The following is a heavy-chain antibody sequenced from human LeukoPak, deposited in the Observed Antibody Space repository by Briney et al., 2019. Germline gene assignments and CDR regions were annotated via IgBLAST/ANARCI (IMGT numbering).Heavy chain of an antibody. CDR3: ARYYYDSSGYRGDY. D-gene: IGHD3-22*01. CDR2: IYPGDYDT. V-gene: IGHV5-51*01. J-gene: IGHJ4*02. Sequence: GESLKISWKGSGYRFTSYWIGWVRQVPGKGLEWGGIIYPGDYDTRYSPSCQGQVTISADKCISTAYLQWSSLKASDTAMYYCARYYYDSSGYRGDYWGQGTLVTVSS. CDR1: GYRFTSYW.